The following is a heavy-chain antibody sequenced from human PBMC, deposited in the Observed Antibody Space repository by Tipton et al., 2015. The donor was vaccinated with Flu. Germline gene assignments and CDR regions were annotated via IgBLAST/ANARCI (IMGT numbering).Heavy chain of an antibody. J-gene: IGHJ4*02. Sequence: QLVQSGGGLIQPGGSLRLSCAASGFTVSTNYMSWVRQAPGKGLEWVPVIYSIGSTYYADSVKGRFTISRDNSKNTLYLQMNSLRVEDTAVYYCARDTSHCSGGSCDYWGQGTLVTVSS. V-gene: IGHV3-53*01. CDR3: ARDTSHCSGGSCDY. CDR2: IYSIGST. CDR1: GFTVSTNY. D-gene: IGHD2-15*01.